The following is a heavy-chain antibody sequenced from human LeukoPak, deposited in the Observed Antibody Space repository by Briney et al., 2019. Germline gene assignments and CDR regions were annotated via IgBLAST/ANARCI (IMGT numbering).Heavy chain of an antibody. D-gene: IGHD2-2*01. Sequence: SSQTLSLXCTVSGGSISSGSYYWSWNRQPAGKGLEWIGRIYTSGSTNYNPSLKSRVTISVDTSKNQFSLRLSSVTAADTAVYYCARSPSCSSTSCHEYFQHWGQGTLVTVSS. CDR1: GGSISSGSYY. CDR3: ARSPSCSSTSCHEYFQH. V-gene: IGHV4-61*02. J-gene: IGHJ1*01. CDR2: IYTSGST.